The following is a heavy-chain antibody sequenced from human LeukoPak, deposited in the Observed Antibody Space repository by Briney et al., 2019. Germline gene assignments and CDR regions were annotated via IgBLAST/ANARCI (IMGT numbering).Heavy chain of an antibody. Sequence: SDTLSLTCTVSGYSISSSDWWAWIRQSPGKGLEWIGYIYYTGSTYYNPSLKSRATMSVDTSKSQFSLKLSSMTAVDTAVYYCARKYDSGWYDYWGQGILVTVSS. J-gene: IGHJ4*02. V-gene: IGHV4-28*01. CDR2: IYYTGST. CDR1: GYSISSSDW. CDR3: ARKYDSGWYDY. D-gene: IGHD6-19*01.